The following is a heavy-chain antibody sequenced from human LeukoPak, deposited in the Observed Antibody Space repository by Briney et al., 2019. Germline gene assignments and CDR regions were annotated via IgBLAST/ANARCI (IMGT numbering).Heavy chain of an antibody. V-gene: IGHV3-23*01. CDR3: ANVPSVDTAMVTALDAFDI. CDR2: ISGSGGST. J-gene: IGHJ3*02. CDR1: GFTFSSYA. D-gene: IGHD5-18*01. Sequence: GGSLRLSCAASGFTFSSYAMSWVRQAPGKGLEWVSAISGSGGSTYYADSVKGRFTISGDNSKNTLYLQMNSLRAEDTAVYYCANVPSVDTAMVTALDAFDIWGQGTMVTVSS.